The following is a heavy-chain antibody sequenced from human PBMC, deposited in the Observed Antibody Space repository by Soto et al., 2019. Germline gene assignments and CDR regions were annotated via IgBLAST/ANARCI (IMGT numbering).Heavy chain of an antibody. CDR3: ATAAAAPGDY. J-gene: IGHJ4*02. CDR1: GFTFSSYW. Sequence: GGSLRLSCAASGFTFSSYWMSWVRQAPGKGREWVANIKQDGSDKYYVDSVKGRFTMSRENAKNSLYLQMNSLRAEETVAYYCATAAAAPGDYWGQGTLVTVSS. CDR2: IKQDGSDK. D-gene: IGHD6-13*01. V-gene: IGHV3-7*01.